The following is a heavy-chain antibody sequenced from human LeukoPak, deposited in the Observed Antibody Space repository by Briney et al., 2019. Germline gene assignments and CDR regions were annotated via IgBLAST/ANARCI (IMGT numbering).Heavy chain of an antibody. CDR1: GGSFSGYY. Sequence: SETLSLTCAVYGGSFSGYYWSWIRQPPGKGLEWIGEINHSGSTNYNPSLKSRVTTSVDTSKNQFSLKLSSVTAADTAVYYCARFSKTLVGATGGDYWGQGTLVTVSS. J-gene: IGHJ4*02. CDR2: INHSGST. D-gene: IGHD1-26*01. CDR3: ARFSKTLVGATGGDY. V-gene: IGHV4-34*01.